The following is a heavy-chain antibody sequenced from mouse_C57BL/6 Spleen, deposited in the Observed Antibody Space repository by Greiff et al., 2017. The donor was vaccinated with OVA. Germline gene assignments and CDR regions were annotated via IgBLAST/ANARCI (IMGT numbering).Heavy chain of an antibody. Sequence: VKLMESGPGLVAPSQSLSITCTVSGFSLTSYGVSWVRQPPGKGLEWLGVIWGDGSTNYHSALISRLSISKDNSKSQVFLQLNSLQTDDTATYYCAKGGGITTVVAPYWYFDVWGTGTTVTVSS. CDR1: GFSLTSYG. J-gene: IGHJ1*03. V-gene: IGHV2-3*01. D-gene: IGHD1-1*01. CDR2: IWGDGST. CDR3: AKGGGITTVVAPYWYFDV.